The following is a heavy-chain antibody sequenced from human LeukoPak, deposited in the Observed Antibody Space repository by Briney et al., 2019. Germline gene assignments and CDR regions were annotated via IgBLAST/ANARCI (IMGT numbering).Heavy chain of an antibody. Sequence: GGSLRLSCAASGFTLSSYGMNWARQAPGKGLEWVSTISGSGGRTYYADSVKGRFTISRDNSQNTLYIQMESLRVEDTAVYYCAKGGVVHAFNIWGQGTMVTVSS. CDR2: ISGSGGRT. CDR1: GFTLSSYG. CDR3: AKGGVVHAFNI. V-gene: IGHV3-23*01. D-gene: IGHD2-15*01. J-gene: IGHJ3*02.